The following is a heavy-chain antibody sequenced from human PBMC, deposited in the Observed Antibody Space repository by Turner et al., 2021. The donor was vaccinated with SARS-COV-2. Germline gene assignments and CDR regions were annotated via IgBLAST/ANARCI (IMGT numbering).Heavy chain of an antibody. CDR1: GGSIRSSTYY. CDR2: IQYRGNT. J-gene: IGHJ1*01. D-gene: IGHD3-16*01. CDR3: ARQPGGLIQGPKDFLH. V-gene: IGHV4-39*01. Sequence: QLQLQESGPGLVKPSETLSLACTVLGGSIRSSTYYGGWVSQPPGKGREGMRSIQYRGNTYDNPSLESGVTLSGDTCKNQFSLNLTSVTAAVKVVYYCARQPGGLIQGPKDFLHWGQGTLVTVSS.